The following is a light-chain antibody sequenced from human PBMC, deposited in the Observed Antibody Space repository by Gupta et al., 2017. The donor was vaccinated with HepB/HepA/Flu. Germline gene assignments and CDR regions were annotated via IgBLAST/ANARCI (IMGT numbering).Light chain of an antibody. CDR1: SSDVGAYNY. CDR3: CSYTSSATLI. J-gene: IGLJ2*01. CDR2: DVS. Sequence: QSALTQPASVSGSPGQSITISCTGTSSDVGAYNYVPWYQQHPGKAPNLMVYDVSNRPSGVSSRFSGSKSGNTASLTISGLQAEDEADYYCCSYTSSATLIFGGGTKLTVL. V-gene: IGLV2-14*01.